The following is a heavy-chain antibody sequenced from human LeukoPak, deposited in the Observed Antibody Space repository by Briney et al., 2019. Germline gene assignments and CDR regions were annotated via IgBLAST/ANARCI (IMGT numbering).Heavy chain of an antibody. Sequence: SETLSLTCAVSGGSFSVYYWGWLRQPPGKGLEWIGEINHSGSTNYNPSLKSRVTISVDTSKNQFSLKLSSVTAADTAVYYCARGSRGYSGYDSNYWGQGTLVTVSS. CDR1: GGSFSVYY. CDR2: INHSGST. J-gene: IGHJ4*02. D-gene: IGHD5-12*01. V-gene: IGHV4-34*01. CDR3: ARGSRGYSGYDSNY.